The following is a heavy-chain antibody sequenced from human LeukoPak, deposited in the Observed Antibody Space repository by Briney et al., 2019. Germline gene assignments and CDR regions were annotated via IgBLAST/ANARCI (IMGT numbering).Heavy chain of an antibody. CDR1: GGTFTSYA. CDR3: AREGLHYGMDV. CDR2: IIPIFGTA. Sequence: SVKVSCKASGGTFTSYAISWVRQAPGQGLEWMGGIIPIFGTANYAQKFQGRVTITADKSTSTACMELSSLRSEDTAVYYCAREGLHYGMDVWGKGTTVTVSS. D-gene: IGHD3/OR15-3a*01. J-gene: IGHJ6*04. V-gene: IGHV1-69*06.